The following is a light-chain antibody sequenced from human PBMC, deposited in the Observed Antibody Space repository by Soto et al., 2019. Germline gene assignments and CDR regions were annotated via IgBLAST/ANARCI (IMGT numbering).Light chain of an antibody. CDR1: SSDIGDSNF. Sequence: QSVLTQPASVSGSPGQSITISCTGTSSDIGDSNFVSWYQQHPGKAPKLIIFEVSTRPSGVSNRFSGSKSDNTASLTISGLQAGDEAHYYCSSPASTLGVFGGGTKLTVL. J-gene: IGLJ3*02. CDR2: EVS. V-gene: IGLV2-14*01. CDR3: SSPASTLGV.